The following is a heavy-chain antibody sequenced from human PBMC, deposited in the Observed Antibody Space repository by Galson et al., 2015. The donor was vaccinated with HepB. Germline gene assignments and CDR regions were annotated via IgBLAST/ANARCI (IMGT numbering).Heavy chain of an antibody. CDR3: ARDKGYGLDY. Sequence: SETLSLTCAVSGGSISSSNWWSWVRQSPGKGLEWIGEIYHGESTNYNPSLKSRVTISIDKSKNQFSLKLSSVTAADTAVYYCARDKGYGLDYWGQGTLVTVSS. J-gene: IGHJ4*02. V-gene: IGHV4-4*02. CDR1: GGSISSSNW. D-gene: IGHD3/OR15-3a*01. CDR2: IYHGEST.